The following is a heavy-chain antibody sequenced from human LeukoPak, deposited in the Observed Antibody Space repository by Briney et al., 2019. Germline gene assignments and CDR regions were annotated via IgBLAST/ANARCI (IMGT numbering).Heavy chain of an antibody. CDR3: AKDRPNYFGSNGHYYRRNGDS. J-gene: IGHJ5*01. D-gene: IGHD3-10*01. V-gene: IGHV3-23*01. CDR1: GFTFSIYA. CDR2: ITSSGDTT. Sequence: GGSLRLSCTASGFTFSIYAMSWVRQAPGRGLEWASAITSSGDTTFYADSVRGRFTISRDNSKNTLYLQMSSLRAEDRAVFYCAKDRPNYFGSNGHYYRRNGDSWGQGTLVTVSS.